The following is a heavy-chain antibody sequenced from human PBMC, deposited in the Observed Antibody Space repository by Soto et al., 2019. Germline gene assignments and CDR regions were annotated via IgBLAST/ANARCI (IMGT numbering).Heavy chain of an antibody. D-gene: IGHD3-10*01. CDR1: GYTFTSYD. CDR3: ARGSGEPGWFDP. CDR2: VNPNSGNT. J-gene: IGHJ5*02. Sequence: ASVKVSCKASGYTFTSYDISWVRQATGQGLEWMGWVNPNSGNTGYAQKFQGRVTMTRNTSISTAYMELSSLRSEDTAVYYCARGSGEPGWFDPWGQGTLVTVSS. V-gene: IGHV1-8*01.